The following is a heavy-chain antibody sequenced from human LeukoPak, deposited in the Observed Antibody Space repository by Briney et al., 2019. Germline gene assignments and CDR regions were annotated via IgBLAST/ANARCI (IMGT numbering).Heavy chain of an antibody. V-gene: IGHV4-59*12. CDR1: GGSISSYY. CDR3: ARDQLHVQGPYYYYMDV. CDR2: IYYSGST. J-gene: IGHJ6*03. Sequence: SETLSLTCTVSGGSISSYYWSWIRQPPGKGLEWIGSIYYSGSTYYNPSLKSRVTISVDTSKNQFSLKLSSVTAADTALYYCARDQLHVQGPYYYYMDVWGKGTTVTVSS. D-gene: IGHD1-7*01.